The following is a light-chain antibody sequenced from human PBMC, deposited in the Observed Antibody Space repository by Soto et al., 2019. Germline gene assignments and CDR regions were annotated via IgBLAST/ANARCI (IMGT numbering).Light chain of an antibody. CDR1: KRDIGVYDF. J-gene: IGLJ1*01. Sequence: QSVLTQPPSASGSPGQSVTISCTGTKRDIGVYDFVSWYQHHPGKAPRLIIYEAVQRPSGVPDRFSGSKSGNTASLTVSGLQAADEADYFCKSYAGSNTYVFGSGTKVTVL. CDR3: KSYAGSNTYV. CDR2: EAV. V-gene: IGLV2-8*01.